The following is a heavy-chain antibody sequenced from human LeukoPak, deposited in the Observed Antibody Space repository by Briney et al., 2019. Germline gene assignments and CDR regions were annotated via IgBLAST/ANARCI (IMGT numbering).Heavy chain of an antibody. Sequence: GRPLRLSCAASGFTYSSYAMHWVRQAPGKALEWVAVISYDGSNKYYAASVKDRFTISRDNSKNTLYLQMNSLRAEDTAVYYCARDLGGQQLVEDCFDYWGQGTLVTVSS. D-gene: IGHD6-13*01. J-gene: IGHJ4*02. V-gene: IGHV3-30*04. CDR2: ISYDGSNK. CDR1: GFTYSSYA. CDR3: ARDLGGQQLVEDCFDY.